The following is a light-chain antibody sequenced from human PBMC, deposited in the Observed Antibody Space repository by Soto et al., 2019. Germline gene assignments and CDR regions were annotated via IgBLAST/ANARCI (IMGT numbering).Light chain of an antibody. CDR2: GAS. CDR3: KQYGSSPRT. J-gene: IGKJ1*01. V-gene: IGKV3-20*01. CDR1: QSVRSSF. Sequence: EIVLTQSPGTLSLSPGERATFSCRASQSVRSSFLAWYQQKPGQAPTLLIYGASSRATGIQDRFSGSGSGTDFTLTIRRLEPEDFAVYYCKQYGSSPRTVGQGTKVDIK.